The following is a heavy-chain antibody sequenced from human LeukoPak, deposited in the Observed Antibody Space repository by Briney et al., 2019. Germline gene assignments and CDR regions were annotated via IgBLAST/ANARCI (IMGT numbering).Heavy chain of an antibody. CDR3: AIMHRYYDGSGYWVQ. CDR2: ISTSGGTT. Sequence: GRSLRLSCAASGFTFSSFGMHWVRQAPGKGLEWVSGISTSGGTTSYAESVKGRFTISRDNPRNTLYMEMNSLRDEDTAVYYCAIMHRYYDGSGYWVQWGQGTLVTVSS. V-gene: IGHV3-23*01. D-gene: IGHD3-22*01. CDR1: GFTFSSFG. J-gene: IGHJ4*02.